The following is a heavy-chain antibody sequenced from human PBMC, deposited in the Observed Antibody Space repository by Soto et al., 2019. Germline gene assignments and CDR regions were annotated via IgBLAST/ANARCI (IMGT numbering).Heavy chain of an antibody. V-gene: IGHV1-18*01. J-gene: IGHJ4*02. CDR3: ARDDGLSTSCYVSD. D-gene: IGHD2-2*01. CDR1: GYTFTNYG. CDR2: INTDNGNT. Sequence: QVQLVQSGAEVKKPGASVNVSCKASGYTFTNYGISWVRQAPGQGLEWLGWINTDNGNTHYAQRLQARVTMTTDTXXSTAYMDLRSLRTDDTAEYYGARDDGLSTSCYVSDWGQGTLVPVSS.